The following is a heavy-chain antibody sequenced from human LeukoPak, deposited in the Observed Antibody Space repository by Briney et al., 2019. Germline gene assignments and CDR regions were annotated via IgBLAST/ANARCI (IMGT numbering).Heavy chain of an antibody. D-gene: IGHD2-15*01. CDR3: AKVGGSDCSGGSCHY. CDR1: GFTFSSYA. Sequence: GGSLRLSCAASGFTFSSYAMSWVRQAPGKGLEWVSAISGSGGSTYYADSVKGRFTISRDNSKNTLYLQMNSLRAEDTAVYYCAKVGGSDCSGGSCHYWGQGTLVTVSS. J-gene: IGHJ4*02. CDR2: ISGSGGST. V-gene: IGHV3-23*01.